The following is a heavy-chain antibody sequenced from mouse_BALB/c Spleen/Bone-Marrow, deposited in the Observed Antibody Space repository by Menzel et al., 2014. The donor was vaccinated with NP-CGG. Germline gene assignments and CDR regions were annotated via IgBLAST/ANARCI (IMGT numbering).Heavy chain of an antibody. CDR2: IDPANGNT. CDR3: ARYYYRTMDY. Sequence: EVQLVESGAELVKPGASVKLSCTASGFNIKDTHMHWVKQRPEQGLEWIGRIDPANGNTKYDPKFQGRATVTADTSSSTAYLQLSSLTSEDTAVYYCARYYYRTMDYWGQGTSVTVSS. J-gene: IGHJ4*01. CDR1: GFNIKDTH. V-gene: IGHV14-3*02. D-gene: IGHD1-1*01.